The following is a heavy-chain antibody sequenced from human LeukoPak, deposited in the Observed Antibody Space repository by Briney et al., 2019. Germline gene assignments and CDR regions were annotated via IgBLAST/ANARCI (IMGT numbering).Heavy chain of an antibody. V-gene: IGHV4-61*02. CDR2: IYTSGST. CDR1: DDSITSPNYY. CDR3: ARRGRRGQQLVLGSVQNWFDP. D-gene: IGHD6-13*01. Sequence: SETLSLTCTVSDDSITSPNYYWSWIRQPAGKGLEWIGRIYTSGSTNYNPSLKSRVAISVDTSKNQFSLKLSSVTAADTAVYYCARRGRRGQQLVLGSVQNWFDPWGQGTLVTVSS. J-gene: IGHJ5*02.